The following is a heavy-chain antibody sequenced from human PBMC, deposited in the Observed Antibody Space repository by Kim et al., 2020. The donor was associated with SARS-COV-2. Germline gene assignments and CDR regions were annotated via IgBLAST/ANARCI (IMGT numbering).Heavy chain of an antibody. Sequence: LKSPFTRSRDNSKNTLYLQMKGLRAEDTAVYYCAKSRGYSSSWYVGGFDYWGQGTLVTVSS. V-gene: IGHV3-23*03. D-gene: IGHD6-13*01. J-gene: IGHJ4*02. CDR3: AKSRGYSSSWYVGGFDY.